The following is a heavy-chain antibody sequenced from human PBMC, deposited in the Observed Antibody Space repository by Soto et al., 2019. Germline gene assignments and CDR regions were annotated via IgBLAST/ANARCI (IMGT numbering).Heavy chain of an antibody. CDR2: INSDGSST. Sequence: EVQLVESGGGLVQPGGSLRLPCAASGFTFSSYWMHWVRQAPGKGLVWVSRINSDGSSTSYADSVKGRFTISRDTAKNTLYLQMNSLRAEDTAVYYCARDAPGIAAPARQTNWFDPWGQGTLVTVSS. D-gene: IGHD6-13*01. CDR1: GFTFSSYW. CDR3: ARDAPGIAAPARQTNWFDP. J-gene: IGHJ5*02. V-gene: IGHV3-74*01.